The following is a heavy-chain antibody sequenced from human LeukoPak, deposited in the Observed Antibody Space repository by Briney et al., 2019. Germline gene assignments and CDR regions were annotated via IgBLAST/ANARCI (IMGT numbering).Heavy chain of an antibody. CDR1: GGSISSGGYY. V-gene: IGHV4-30-2*01. J-gene: IGHJ4*02. CDR3: ARGPTVTNEDY. CDR2: IYHSGST. Sequence: PSETLSLTCTVSGGSISSGGYYWSWIRQPPGKGLEWIGYIYHSGSTYYNPSLKSRVIISVDTSKNQFSLKLSSVTAADTAVYYCARGPTVTNEDYWGQGTLVTVSS. D-gene: IGHD4-17*01.